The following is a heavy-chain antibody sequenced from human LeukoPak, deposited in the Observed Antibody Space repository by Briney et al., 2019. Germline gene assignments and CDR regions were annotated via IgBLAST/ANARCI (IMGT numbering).Heavy chain of an antibody. CDR1: GFTFSSYA. V-gene: IGHV3-23*01. Sequence: PGGSLRLSCAASGFTFSSYAMTWVRQAPGKGLEWVSTISGGGGSTYYADSVKGRFTISRDNSKNTLYLQMNSLRADDTAIYYCVKIVGPTSAPYFDYWGQGTLVTVSS. J-gene: IGHJ4*02. CDR3: VKIVGPTSAPYFDY. D-gene: IGHD1-26*01. CDR2: ISGGGGST.